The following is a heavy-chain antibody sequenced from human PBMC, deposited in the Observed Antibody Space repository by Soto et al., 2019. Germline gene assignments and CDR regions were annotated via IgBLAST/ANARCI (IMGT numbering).Heavy chain of an antibody. CDR2: IYYSGST. J-gene: IGHJ3*02. CDR3: AREGGYCSGGSCYHDAFDI. D-gene: IGHD2-15*01. CDR1: GGSISSGGYY. Sequence: SETLSLTCTVSGGSISSGGYYWSWIRQHPGKGLEWIGYIYYSGSTYYNPSLKSRVTISVDTSKNQFSLKLSSVTAADTAVYYCAREGGYCSGGSCYHDAFDIWGQGTMVTVSS. V-gene: IGHV4-31*03.